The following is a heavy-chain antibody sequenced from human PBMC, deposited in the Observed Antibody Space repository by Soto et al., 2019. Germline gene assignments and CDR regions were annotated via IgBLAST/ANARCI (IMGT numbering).Heavy chain of an antibody. J-gene: IGHJ6*02. CDR1: GYTFTIYG. CDR2: ISAYNGNT. V-gene: IGHV1-18*01. Sequence: VKVSCKASGYTFTIYGIRWVRRAPGQGLEWMGWISAYNGNTNYAQKLQGRVTMTTDTSTSTAYMELRSLRSDDTAVYYCARDKGAMITFGGVIADYYYYGMDVWGQGPTVTVSS. D-gene: IGHD3-16*02. CDR3: ARDKGAMITFGGVIADYYYYGMDV.